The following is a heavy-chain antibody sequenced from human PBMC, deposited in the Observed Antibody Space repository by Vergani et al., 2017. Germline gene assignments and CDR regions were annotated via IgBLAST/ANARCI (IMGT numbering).Heavy chain of an antibody. D-gene: IGHD3-3*01. V-gene: IGHV3-23*01. Sequence: EVQLLESGGGLVQPGGSLRLSCAASGFTFSSYAMSWVRQAPGKGLEWVSAISGSGGSTYYADSVKGRFTISRDNSKNTLYLQMNSLRAEDTAVYYCAKDGGITIFGVVSSLYGMDVWGQGTTVTVSS. J-gene: IGHJ6*02. CDR3: AKDGGITIFGVVSSLYGMDV. CDR1: GFTFSSYA. CDR2: ISGSGGST.